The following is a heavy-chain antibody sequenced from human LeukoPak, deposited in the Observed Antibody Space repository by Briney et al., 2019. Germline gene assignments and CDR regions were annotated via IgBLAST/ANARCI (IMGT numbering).Heavy chain of an antibody. J-gene: IGHJ4*02. V-gene: IGHV3-9*03. D-gene: IGHD1-26*01. CDR2: ISWNSGSI. Sequence: SGGSLRLSCAASGFTFDDYAMHWVRQAPGKGLEWVSGISWNSGSIGYADSVKGRFTISRDNAKNSLYLQMNSLRAEDMALYYCAKAQGAAALIALFDYWGQGTLVTVSS. CDR1: GFTFDDYA. CDR3: AKAQGAAALIALFDY.